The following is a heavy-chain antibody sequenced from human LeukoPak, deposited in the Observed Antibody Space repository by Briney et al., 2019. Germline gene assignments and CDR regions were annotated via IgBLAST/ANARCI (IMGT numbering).Heavy chain of an antibody. J-gene: IGHJ4*02. CDR2: ISYDGSNK. CDR3: ARDAGIAVAEYYFDY. CDR1: GFTFSSYA. V-gene: IGHV3-30*04. Sequence: GGSLRLSCAASGFTFSSYAMHWVRQAPGKGLEWVAVISYDGSNKYYADSVKGRFTISRDNSKNTLYLQMNSLRAEDTAAYYCARDAGIAVAEYYFDYWGQGTLVTVSS. D-gene: IGHD6-19*01.